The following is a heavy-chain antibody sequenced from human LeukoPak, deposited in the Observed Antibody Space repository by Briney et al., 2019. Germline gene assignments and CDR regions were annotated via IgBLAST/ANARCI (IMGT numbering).Heavy chain of an antibody. J-gene: IGHJ4*02. D-gene: IGHD6-19*01. CDR2: ISSRSSHT. V-gene: IGHV3-11*03. CDR3: ARFSSGWYYFDY. CDR1: GFTFSDYY. Sequence: PGGSLRLSCAASGFTFSDYYMSWIRQAPGKWLEWVSYISSRSSHTNYADSVKGRFTMSRDNTKNSLYLQMNSLRAEDTAVYYCARFSSGWYYFDYWGQGTLVTVSS.